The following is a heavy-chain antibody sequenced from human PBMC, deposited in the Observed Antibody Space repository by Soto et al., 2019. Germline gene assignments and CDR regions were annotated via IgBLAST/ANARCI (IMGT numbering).Heavy chain of an antibody. CDR1: GFTFSSYE. D-gene: IGHD1-26*01. J-gene: IGHJ6*02. CDR2: ISSSGSTI. Sequence: EVQLVESGGGLVQPGGSLRLSCAASGFTFSSYEMNWVRQAPGKGLEWVSYISSSGSTIYYADSVKGRFTISRDNAKNSLYLQMNSLRAEDTAVYYCARVDSGSYYGGWYYYYGMDVWGQGTTVTVSS. V-gene: IGHV3-48*03. CDR3: ARVDSGSYYGGWYYYYGMDV.